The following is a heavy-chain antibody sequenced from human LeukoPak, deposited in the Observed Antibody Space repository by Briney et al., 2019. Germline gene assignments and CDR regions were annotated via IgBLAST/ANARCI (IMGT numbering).Heavy chain of an antibody. CDR3: TRDRVGTMVY. D-gene: IGHD3-10*01. CDR2: IKEDGSEI. V-gene: IGHV3-7*01. Sequence: GGSLRLSCAASGFTFSSYWMRWVRQAPGKGLEWVANIKEDGSEIYYVDSVKGRFTISRDNAKNSLFLQMNNLRVEDTAVYYCTRDRVGTMVYWGQGTLVTVSS. CDR1: GFTFSSYW. J-gene: IGHJ4*02.